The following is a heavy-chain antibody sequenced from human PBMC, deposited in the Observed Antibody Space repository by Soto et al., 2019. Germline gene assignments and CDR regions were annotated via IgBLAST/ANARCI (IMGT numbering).Heavy chain of an antibody. CDR2: INESGST. CDR1: GQSFSAHS. CDR3: ARGSGIVALPGELEDVNYDY. Sequence: QVQLQQWGAGLVKPSETLSLSCAVYGQSFSAHSWAWIRQPPGKGLEWIGEINESGSTYYNPSLKSRVTISTDTSKNQFSLKLSSVSAAETAAYFCARGSGIVALPGELEDVNYDYWGQGTLVNVSS. V-gene: IGHV4-34*01. D-gene: IGHD1-1*01. J-gene: IGHJ4*02.